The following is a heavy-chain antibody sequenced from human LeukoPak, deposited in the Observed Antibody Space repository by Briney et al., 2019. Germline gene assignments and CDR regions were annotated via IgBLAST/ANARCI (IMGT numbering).Heavy chain of an antibody. CDR1: GYTFTSYD. Sequence: GASEKVSCKASGYTFTSYDINWVRQATGQGLEWMGWMNPNSGNTGYAQKFQGRVTMTRNTSISTAYMELSSLRSEDTAVYYCARLQPWYYYDSSGYPADAFDIWGQGTMVTVSS. CDR3: ARLQPWYYYDSSGYPADAFDI. CDR2: MNPNSGNT. D-gene: IGHD3-22*01. V-gene: IGHV1-8*01. J-gene: IGHJ3*02.